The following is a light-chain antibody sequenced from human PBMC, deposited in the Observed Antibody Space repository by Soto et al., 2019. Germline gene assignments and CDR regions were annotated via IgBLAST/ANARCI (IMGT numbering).Light chain of an antibody. CDR3: QNYNGPPWT. J-gene: IGKJ1*01. CDR1: QSISRY. CDR2: SAS. V-gene: IGKV1-39*01. Sequence: DIQMTQSPSSLSASVGDRVTVTCRAGQSISRYLNWYQQRPGKAPNLLIYSASSLQTGVPSRFSGSGSGTDFTLTITGLQPDDFATYYCQNYNGPPWTFGQGTKVDIK.